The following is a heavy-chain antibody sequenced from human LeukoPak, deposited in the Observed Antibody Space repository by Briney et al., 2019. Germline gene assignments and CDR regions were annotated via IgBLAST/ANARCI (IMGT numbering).Heavy chain of an antibody. CDR3: ASSNGYLDH. D-gene: IGHD3-22*01. J-gene: IGHJ4*02. CDR1: GFTFSSYS. CDR2: ITGSSSPI. Sequence: GGSLRLSCEGSGFTFSSYSMNWVRQAPVKGLEWLSYITGSSSPIYYADSVKGRFTISRDNAKNSVYLQMNSLRAEDTAVYYCASSNGYLDHWGQGTLVTVSS. V-gene: IGHV3-48*04.